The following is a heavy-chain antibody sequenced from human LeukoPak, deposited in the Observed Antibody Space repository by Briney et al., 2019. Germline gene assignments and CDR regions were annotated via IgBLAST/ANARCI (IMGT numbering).Heavy chain of an antibody. CDR3: ARQREMTTIFSALGY. CDR1: GFTFSNYA. J-gene: IGHJ4*02. D-gene: IGHD5-24*01. V-gene: IGHV3-30*04. Sequence: GGSLRLSCAASGFTFSNYAIHWVRQAPGKGLEWVAVISYDGSNKFYADSVKGRFTISRDNSKNTLYLQMNSLRAEDTAVYYCARQREMTTIFSALGYWGQGTLVTVSS. CDR2: ISYDGSNK.